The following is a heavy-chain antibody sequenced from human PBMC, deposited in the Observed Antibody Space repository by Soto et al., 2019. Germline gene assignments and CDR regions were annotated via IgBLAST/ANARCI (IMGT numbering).Heavy chain of an antibody. CDR3: AREVAVASYYYYGMDV. Sequence: PGESLKISCKGSGYSFTSCWISWVRQMPGKGLEWMGRIDPSDSYTNYSPSFQGHVTISADKSISTAYLQWSSLKASDTAMYYCAREVAVASYYYYGMDVWGQGTTVTVSS. J-gene: IGHJ6*02. CDR2: IDPSDSYT. D-gene: IGHD6-19*01. V-gene: IGHV5-10-1*01. CDR1: GYSFTSCW.